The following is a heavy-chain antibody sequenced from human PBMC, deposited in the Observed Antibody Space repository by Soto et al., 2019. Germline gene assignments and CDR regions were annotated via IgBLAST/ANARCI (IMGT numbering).Heavy chain of an antibody. CDR2: IYHSGIT. V-gene: IGHV4-4*02. CDR1: GGSISSSNW. D-gene: IGHD3-3*01. CDR3: ARAGNYDVLSGRMYYFDS. J-gene: IGHJ4*02. Sequence: PSETLSLTCAVSGGSISSSNWWSWVRQPPGKGLEWIGEIYHSGITNYNPSLESRVTFSIDTSNSQFSLRLSSVTAADTAVYFCARAGNYDVLSGRMYYFDSWGQGTPVTVSS.